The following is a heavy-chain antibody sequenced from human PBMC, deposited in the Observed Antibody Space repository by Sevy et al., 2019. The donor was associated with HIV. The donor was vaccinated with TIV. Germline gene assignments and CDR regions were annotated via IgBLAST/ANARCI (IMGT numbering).Heavy chain of an antibody. CDR2: IKSKTDGGTT. J-gene: IGHJ1*01. V-gene: IGHV3-15*01. Sequence: GGSLRLSCAASGFTFSNVWMSWVRQAPGMGLEWVASIKSKTDGGTTDYAAPVKGRFTISRDESKTTLYLQMNSLKIEDIAVYYCTTGGSLFQHWGQGTLVTVSS. CDR3: TTGGSLFQH. CDR1: GFTFSNVW. D-gene: IGHD3-16*01.